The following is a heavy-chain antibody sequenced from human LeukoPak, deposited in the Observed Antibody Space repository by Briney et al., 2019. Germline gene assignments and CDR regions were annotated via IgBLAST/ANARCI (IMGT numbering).Heavy chain of an antibody. D-gene: IGHD3-16*02. V-gene: IGHV4-61*01. J-gene: IGHJ4*02. Sequence: PSETLSLTCTVSGGSVSSTSNYWSWIRQPPGKGLEWVGYISYSVHSDYNPSLKSRVTISVDTSKNQFSLSLSSVTAADTAVYYCASVRGLGVITPYLDYWGQGTLVTVSS. CDR3: ASVRGLGVITPYLDY. CDR2: ISYSVHS. CDR1: GGSVSSTSNY.